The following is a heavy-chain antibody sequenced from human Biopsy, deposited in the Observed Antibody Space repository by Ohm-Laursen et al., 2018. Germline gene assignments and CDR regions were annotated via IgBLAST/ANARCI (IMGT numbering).Heavy chain of an antibody. CDR1: GGPIDSYY. D-gene: IGHD5-24*01. CDR2: IYFTGRT. V-gene: IGHV4-59*12. CDR3: ASAGYNPDWNFDL. Sequence: GTLSLTCTVSGGPIDSYYWSWIRQPPGKALEGIGYIYFTGRTSYNPSLKSRATMSVNTSKKQFSLRLSSVTAADTAVYYCASAGYNPDWNFDLWGRGTRVTVSS. J-gene: IGHJ2*01.